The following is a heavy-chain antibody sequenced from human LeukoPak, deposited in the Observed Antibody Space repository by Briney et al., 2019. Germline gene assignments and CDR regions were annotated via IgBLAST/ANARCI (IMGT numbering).Heavy chain of an antibody. CDR3: ARVDDSSGYLDY. D-gene: IGHD3-22*01. V-gene: IGHV4-59*01. CDR1: GGSISSYY. CDR2: IYYSGGT. J-gene: IGHJ4*02. Sequence: PSETLSLTCTVSGGSISSYYWSWIRQPPGKGLEWIGYIYYSGGTNYNPSLKSRVTISVDTSKNQFSLKLSSVTAADTAVYYCARVDDSSGYLDYWGQGTLVTVSS.